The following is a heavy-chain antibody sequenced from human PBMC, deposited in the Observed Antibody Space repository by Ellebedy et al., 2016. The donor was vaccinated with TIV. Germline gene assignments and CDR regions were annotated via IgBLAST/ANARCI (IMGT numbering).Heavy chain of an antibody. D-gene: IGHD4-17*01. CDR3: ARDGLYGDYDY. CDR1: GFTFSSHD. CDR2: ISSNGGST. V-gene: IGHV3-64*01. J-gene: IGHJ4*02. Sequence: GGSLRLSCAASGFTFSSHDMHWVRQAPGKGREFVSAISSNGGSTYYANSVKDRFTISRDNSKNTLYLEMGSLRAEDMGIYYCARDGLYGDYDYWGQGTLVTVSS.